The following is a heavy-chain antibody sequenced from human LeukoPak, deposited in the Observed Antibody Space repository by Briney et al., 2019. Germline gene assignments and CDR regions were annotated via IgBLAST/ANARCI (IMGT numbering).Heavy chain of an antibody. D-gene: IGHD3-22*01. CDR3: AIYDSSGYYPSGATGFDY. CDR1: GDSISSYY. Sequence: SETLSLTRTVSGDSISSYYWSWLRQPPEKGLEWIGFIYYSGITDYNPSLKSRVTMSLDTSKNQFSLRLTSVTAADTAVYYCAIYDSSGYYPSGATGFDYWGQGTLVTVSS. J-gene: IGHJ4*02. V-gene: IGHV4-59*08. CDR2: IYYSGIT.